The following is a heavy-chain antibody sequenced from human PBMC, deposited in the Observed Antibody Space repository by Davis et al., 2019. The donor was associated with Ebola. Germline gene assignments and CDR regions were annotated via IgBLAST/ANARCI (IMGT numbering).Heavy chain of an antibody. CDR3: ARDHTQYQLLFEPYGMDV. Sequence: GGSLRLSCAASGFTFSSYGMHWVRQAPGKGLEWVAVISYDGSNKYYADSVKGRFTISRDNSKNSLYLQMNSLRAEDTAVYYCARDHTQYQLLFEPYGMDVWGQGTTVTVSS. J-gene: IGHJ6*02. CDR2: ISYDGSNK. CDR1: GFTFSSYG. V-gene: IGHV3-30*03. D-gene: IGHD2-2*01.